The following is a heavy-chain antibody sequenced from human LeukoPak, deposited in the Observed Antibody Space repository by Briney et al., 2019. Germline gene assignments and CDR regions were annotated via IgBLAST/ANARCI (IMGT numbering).Heavy chain of an antibody. V-gene: IGHV1-2*02. J-gene: IGHJ4*02. Sequence: ASVKVSCKASGYTFTGYYMRWVRQAPGQGLEWMGWINPNSGGTNYAQKLQGRVTMTRNTSISTAYMELSSLRFEDTAIYYCARGRDSRGYHYDYWGQGTLVTVSS. CDR1: GYTFTGYY. CDR2: INPNSGGT. CDR3: ARGRDSRGYHYDY. D-gene: IGHD3-22*01.